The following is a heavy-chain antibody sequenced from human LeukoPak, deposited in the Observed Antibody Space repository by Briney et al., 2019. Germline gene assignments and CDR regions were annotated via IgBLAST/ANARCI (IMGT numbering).Heavy chain of an antibody. D-gene: IGHD3-3*01. CDR1: GGSFSGYY. CDR2: INHSGST. J-gene: IGHJ6*03. CDR3: ARPYYDFWSGYPGYMDV. V-gene: IGHV4-34*01. Sequence: PSETLSLTCAVYGGSFSGYYWSWIRQPPGKGLEWIGEINHSGSTNYNPSLKSRVTISVDMSKNQLSLKLSSVTSADTAVYYCARPYYDFWSGYPGYMDVWGKGTTVTVSS.